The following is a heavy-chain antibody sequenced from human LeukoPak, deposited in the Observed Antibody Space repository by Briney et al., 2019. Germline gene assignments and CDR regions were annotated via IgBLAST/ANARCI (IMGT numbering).Heavy chain of an antibody. CDR2: INHSGST. V-gene: IGHV4-34*01. J-gene: IGHJ3*02. CDR1: GGSFSGYY. CDR3: ARQLYVWGSYRYTAGAFDI. D-gene: IGHD3-16*02. Sequence: SETLSLTCAVYGGSFSGYYWSRIRQPPGKGLEWIGEINHSGSTNYNPSLKSRVTISVDTSKNQFSLKLSSVTAADTAVYYCARQLYVWGSYRYTAGAFDIWGQGTMVTVSS.